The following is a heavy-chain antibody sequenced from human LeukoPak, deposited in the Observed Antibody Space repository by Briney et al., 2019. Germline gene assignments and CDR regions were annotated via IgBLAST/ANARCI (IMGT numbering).Heavy chain of an antibody. J-gene: IGHJ4*02. D-gene: IGHD5-18*01. Sequence: ASVTVSFKSSGYTFTIYDINWVRQATGQGLEWMGWMNPNSGNTGYAQKFQGRVTMTRNTSITTAYMELSSLRSEDTAVYYCARASSGYSYGLDYWGQGTLVTVSS. V-gene: IGHV1-8*01. CDR3: ARASSGYSYGLDY. CDR1: GYTFTIYD. CDR2: MNPNSGNT.